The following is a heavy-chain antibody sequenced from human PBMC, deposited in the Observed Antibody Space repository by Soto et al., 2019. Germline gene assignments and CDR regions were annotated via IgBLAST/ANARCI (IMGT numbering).Heavy chain of an antibody. Sequence: ASVKVSCKASGYTFTSYGISWVRQAPGQGLEWMGWISAYNGNTNYAQKLQGRVTMTTDTSTSTAYMELRSLRSDDTAVYYCARINKGYCSSTSRYPGYYFDYWGQGTLVTVSS. D-gene: IGHD2-2*01. CDR1: GYTFTSYG. CDR3: ARINKGYCSSTSRYPGYYFDY. J-gene: IGHJ4*02. V-gene: IGHV1-18*01. CDR2: ISAYNGNT.